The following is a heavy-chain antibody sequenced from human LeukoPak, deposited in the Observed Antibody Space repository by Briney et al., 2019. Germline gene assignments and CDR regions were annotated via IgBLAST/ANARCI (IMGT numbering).Heavy chain of an antibody. J-gene: IGHJ3*02. CDR1: GFTLSSYA. CDR2: ISGSGGSA. D-gene: IGHD3-16*01. Sequence: PGGSLRLSCAASGFTLSSYAMSWVRQAPGKGLEWVSAISGSGGSAYYADSVKGRFTISRDNAKNSLYLQMNSLRAEDTAVYYCARDGHGGTTGGHDIWGQGTMVTVSS. CDR3: ARDGHGGTTGGHDI. V-gene: IGHV3-23*01.